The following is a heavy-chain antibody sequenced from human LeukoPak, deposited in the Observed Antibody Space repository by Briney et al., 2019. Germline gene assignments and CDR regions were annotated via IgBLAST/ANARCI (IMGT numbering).Heavy chain of an antibody. CDR2: IKQDGSEK. V-gene: IGHV3-7*01. Sequence: GGSLRLSCAASGFTFSSYWMSWVRQAPGKGLEWVANIKQDGSEKYYVDSVKGRFTISRDNAKNSLYLQMNSLGAEDTAVYYCARVGCSGGSCYSGRGPFDPWGQGTLVTVSS. D-gene: IGHD2-15*01. CDR1: GFTFSSYW. CDR3: ARVGCSGGSCYSGRGPFDP. J-gene: IGHJ5*02.